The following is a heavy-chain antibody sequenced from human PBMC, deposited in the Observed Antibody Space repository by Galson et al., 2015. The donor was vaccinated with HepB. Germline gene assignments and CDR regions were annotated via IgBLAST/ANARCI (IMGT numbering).Heavy chain of an antibody. D-gene: IGHD3-3*01. CDR3: TTRGWSGSLYGVDV. V-gene: IGHV3-23*01. CDR2: FSVSGGGT. Sequence: SLRLSCAASGFTFNKYAMSWVRQAPGKGLEWVSTFSVSGGGTYYAASVKGRLTISRDNSKNTLYLQMNSLRAEDTAVYYCTTRGWSGSLYGVDVWGQGTTVTVSS. CDR1: GFTFNKYA. J-gene: IGHJ6*02.